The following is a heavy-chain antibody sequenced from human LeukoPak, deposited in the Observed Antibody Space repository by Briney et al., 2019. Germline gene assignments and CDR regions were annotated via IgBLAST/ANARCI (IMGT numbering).Heavy chain of an antibody. CDR3: ATARSYITIFGVVIPRDYYGMDV. Sequence: GASVKVSCKASGYTFTSYAMNWVRQAPGQGLEWMGGIIPIFGTANYAQKFQGRVTITADESTSTAYMELSSLRSEDTAVYYCATARSYITIFGVVIPRDYYGMDVWGQGTTVTVSS. J-gene: IGHJ6*02. V-gene: IGHV1-69*13. D-gene: IGHD3-3*01. CDR2: IIPIFGTA. CDR1: GYTFTSYA.